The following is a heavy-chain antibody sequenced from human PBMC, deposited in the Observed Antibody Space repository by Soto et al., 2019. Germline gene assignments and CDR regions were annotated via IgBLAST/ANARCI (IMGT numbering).Heavy chain of an antibody. V-gene: IGHV1-69*06. CDR2: IIPIFGTA. Sequence: QVQLVQSGAEVKKPGSSVKVSCTASGGTFSSYAISWVRQAPGQGLEWMGGIIPIFGTANYPQKFQGRVTITADKSTSTAYMELSSLRSEDTAGYYCARAGYSSSWGQSSMDVWGQGTTVTVSS. J-gene: IGHJ6*02. CDR1: GGTFSSYA. CDR3: ARAGYSSSWGQSSMDV. D-gene: IGHD6-13*01.